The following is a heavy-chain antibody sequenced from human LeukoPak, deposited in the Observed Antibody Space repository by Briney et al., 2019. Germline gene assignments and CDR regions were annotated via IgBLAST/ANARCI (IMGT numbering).Heavy chain of an antibody. V-gene: IGHV3-11*01. CDR1: GFTFSDHH. D-gene: IGHD1-26*01. CDR2: ISSSGDTV. CDR3: ARDREGLDY. Sequence: GGSLRLSCAASGFTFSDHHMSWIRQAPGKGLEWVSHISSSGDTVYYADSVEGRFTISRDNAKNSLFLQMNSLRTEDTAVYYCARDREGLDYWGQGTLVTVSS. J-gene: IGHJ4*02.